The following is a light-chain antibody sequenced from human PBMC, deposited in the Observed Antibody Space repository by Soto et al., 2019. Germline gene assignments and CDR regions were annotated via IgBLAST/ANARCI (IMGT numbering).Light chain of an antibody. CDR3: QQYGSSPLFT. J-gene: IGKJ3*01. CDR1: QSVSSSY. Sequence: EIVLTQSPGTLSLSPGERATLSCRASQSVSSSYLAWYQQKPGQAPRLLIYGASSRATGIPDRFSGSGSGTDFTLPISRLEPEDFAVYYCQQYGSSPLFTFGTGTKVDIK. CDR2: GAS. V-gene: IGKV3-20*01.